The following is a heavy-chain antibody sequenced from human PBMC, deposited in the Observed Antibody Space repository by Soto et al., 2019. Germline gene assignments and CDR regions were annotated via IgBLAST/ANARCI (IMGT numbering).Heavy chain of an antibody. Sequence: PWGTLRLSCAASGFTFSGYEMNWVRQAPGKGLEWISYISTSGNTIYYADSVKGRFTISRDNARNSLYLQMNSLTAEDTSVFYCAREDSSWPCFDYWGQGTPVTVSS. J-gene: IGHJ4*02. CDR1: GFTFSGYE. V-gene: IGHV3-48*03. D-gene: IGHD6-13*01. CDR2: ISTSGNTI. CDR3: AREDSSWPCFDY.